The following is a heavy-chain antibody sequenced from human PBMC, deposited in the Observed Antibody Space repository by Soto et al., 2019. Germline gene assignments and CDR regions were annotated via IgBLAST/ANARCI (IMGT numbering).Heavy chain of an antibody. D-gene: IGHD1-1*01. J-gene: IGHJ5*01. CDR3: VRDGTKTLRDWFDS. CDR2: IYATGTT. V-gene: IGHV4-4*07. Sequence: PSETLSLTCTVSGASISGFYWSWIRKSAGKGLEWIGRIYATGTTDYNPALKSRVMLSVDTSKKQFSLKLRSVTAADTGVYYCVRDGTKTLRDWFDSWGQGISVTVSS. CDR1: GASISGFY.